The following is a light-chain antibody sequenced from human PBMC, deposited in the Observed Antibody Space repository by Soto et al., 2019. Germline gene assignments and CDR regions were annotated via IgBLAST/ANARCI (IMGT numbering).Light chain of an antibody. CDR1: NSDVGSYNY. Sequence: QSALTQPASVSGSPGQSITISCTGTNSDVGSYNYVSWYQHHPGKAPRLMIYASSNRPSGVSHCFSGSRSGNTASLTISGLQAEDEADYYCSSSTSGSTLYVFGTGTKLTVL. J-gene: IGLJ1*01. V-gene: IGLV2-14*01. CDR3: SSSTSGSTLYV. CDR2: ASS.